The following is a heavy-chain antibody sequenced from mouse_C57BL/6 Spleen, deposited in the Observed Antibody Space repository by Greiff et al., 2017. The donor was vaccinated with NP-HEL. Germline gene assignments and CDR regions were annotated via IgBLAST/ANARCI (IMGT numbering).Heavy chain of an antibody. D-gene: IGHD2-3*01. CDR1: GYTFTGYG. V-gene: IGHV1-15*01. J-gene: IGHJ3*01. CDR3: TRGYYPFAY. CDR2: IDPESGGT. Sequence: QVQLQQSGAELVKPGASVKLSCKASGYTFTGYGMHWVKQRPGHGLEWIGGIDPESGGTNYNEKFKGKATLTADKSSSTAYMELRSLTSEDSAVYYCTRGYYPFAYWGQGTLVTVSS.